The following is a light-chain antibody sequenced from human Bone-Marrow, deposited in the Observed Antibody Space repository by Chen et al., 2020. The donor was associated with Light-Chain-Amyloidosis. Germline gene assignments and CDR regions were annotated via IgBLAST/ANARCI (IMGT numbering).Light chain of an antibody. J-gene: IGLJ2*01. CDR1: RASIGTNT. Sequence: QSVLTQPPSASGTPGQRVTISCSGNRASIGTNTVNWYQQFPGTAPKLLIYVNSQRPSGVPDRFSGSKSGTSASLAISGLQSDDEADYFCAAWDDGLNGVLFGGGTKLTVL. V-gene: IGLV1-44*01. CDR3: AAWDDGLNGVL. CDR2: VNS.